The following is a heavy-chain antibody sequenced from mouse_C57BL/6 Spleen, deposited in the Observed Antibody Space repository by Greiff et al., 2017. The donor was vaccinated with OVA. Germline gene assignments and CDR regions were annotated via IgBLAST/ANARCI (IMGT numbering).Heavy chain of an antibody. CDR1: GYTFTSYW. Sequence: VQLQQPGAELVKPGASVKLSCKASGYTFTSYWMQWVKQRPGQGLEWIGEIDPSDSYTNYNQKFKGKATLTVDTSSSTAYMQLSSLTSEDSAVYYCARFYGSSYAADYWGQGTTLTVSS. D-gene: IGHD1-1*01. CDR3: ARFYGSSYAADY. V-gene: IGHV1-50*01. CDR2: IDPSDSYT. J-gene: IGHJ2*01.